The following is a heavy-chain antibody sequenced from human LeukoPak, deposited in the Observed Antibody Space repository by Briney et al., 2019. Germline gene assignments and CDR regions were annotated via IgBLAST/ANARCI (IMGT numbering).Heavy chain of an antibody. V-gene: IGHV1-2*02. CDR1: GYTFTGYY. CDR2: INPNSGGT. J-gene: IGHJ4*02. Sequence: ASVKVSCTASGYTFTGYYMHWVRQAPGQGLEWMGWINPNSGGTNYAQKFQGRVTMTRDTSISTAYMELSRLRSDDTAVYYCAGVSPDCSSTSCYSVAVAGPFDYWGQGTLVTVSS. CDR3: AGVSPDCSSTSCYSVAVAGPFDY. D-gene: IGHD2-2*01.